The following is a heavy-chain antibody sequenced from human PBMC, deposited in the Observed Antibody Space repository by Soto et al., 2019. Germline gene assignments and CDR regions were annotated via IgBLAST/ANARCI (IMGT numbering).Heavy chain of an antibody. CDR2: IVPMVGRT. V-gene: IGHV1-69*02. J-gene: IGHJ3*02. Sequence: QVQLVQSGAEVKKTGSSVKVSCKASGGSFSSYTISWVRQAPGQGLEWMGRIVPMVGRTIYAQKFQGRVAISADKSTTTAYRDLSSLAAEDTAMYYCALDSGSDVFDIWGQGTRVTVSS. CDR3: ALDSGSDVFDI. CDR1: GGSFSSYT. D-gene: IGHD3-10*01.